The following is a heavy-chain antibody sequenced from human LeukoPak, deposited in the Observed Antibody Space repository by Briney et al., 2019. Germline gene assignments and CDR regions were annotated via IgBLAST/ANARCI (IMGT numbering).Heavy chain of an antibody. V-gene: IGHV3-48*03. CDR1: GFTFSTYE. CDR3: AKAGPMVYRQYYYMDV. Sequence: GGSLRLSCAASGFTFSTYEMNWVRQAPGKGLEWVSYISGSGSTIYYADSVKGRFTISRDNSKNTLYLQMNSLRAEDTAVYYCAKAGPMVYRQYYYMDVWGKGTTVTVSS. D-gene: IGHD2-8*01. CDR2: ISGSGSTI. J-gene: IGHJ6*03.